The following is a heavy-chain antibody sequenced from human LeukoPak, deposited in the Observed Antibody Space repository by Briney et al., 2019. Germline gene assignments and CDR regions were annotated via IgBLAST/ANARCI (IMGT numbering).Heavy chain of an antibody. D-gene: IGHD5-24*01. CDR3: ARAGGWLYFDY. CDR2: INHSGST. Sequence: KSSETLSLTCAVYGGSFSGYYWSWSRQPPGKGLEWIGEINHSGSTNYNPSLKSLVTISVDTSKNQFSLKLSSVTAADTAVYYCARAGGWLYFDYWGQGTLATVSS. V-gene: IGHV4-34*01. J-gene: IGHJ4*02. CDR1: GGSFSGYY.